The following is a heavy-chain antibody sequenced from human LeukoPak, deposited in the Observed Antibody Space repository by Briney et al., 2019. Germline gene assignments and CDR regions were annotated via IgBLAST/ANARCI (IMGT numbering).Heavy chain of an antibody. V-gene: IGHV4-39*07. J-gene: IGHJ4*02. Sequence: SETLSLTCTVSGGSISSSTYYWGWIRQPPGKGLEWIGSINYSGSTYYNPSLKSRVTISVDTSRNQLSLKLSSVTAADTAVYYCARVAYGSGSYYFDYWGQGTLVTVSS. D-gene: IGHD3-10*01. CDR2: INYSGST. CDR3: ARVAYGSGSYYFDY. CDR1: GGSISSSTYY.